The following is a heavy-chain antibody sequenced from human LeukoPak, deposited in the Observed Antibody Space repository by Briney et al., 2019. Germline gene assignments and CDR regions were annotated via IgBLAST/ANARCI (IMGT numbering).Heavy chain of an antibody. CDR2: IYDSGST. Sequence: RPSETLSFTCTGSGGSIKSYYWSWIRQPPGKGLEWIGYIYDSGSTNYNPFLKSRVTISLDAAKDQFSLRLSSVTAAETALYYCARVRRLNAYYHYYYMDVWGKGTTVTVSS. D-gene: IGHD3-22*01. CDR1: GGSIKSYY. CDR3: ARVRRLNAYYHYYYMDV. V-gene: IGHV4-59*01. J-gene: IGHJ6*03.